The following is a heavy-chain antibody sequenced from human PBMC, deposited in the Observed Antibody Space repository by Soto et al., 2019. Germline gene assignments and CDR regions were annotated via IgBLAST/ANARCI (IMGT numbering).Heavy chain of an antibody. CDR2: IYYSGTV. CDR1: GYSITSGGYY. Sequence: QVQLEESGPGLVKPSQTLSLTCTVSGYSITSGGYYWSWIRQHPGKGLEWIGYIYYSGTVYYNPSLNSRVSISVDTDKNQFSLKLSSVTAADTAKYYCARGRVPKVRGPPQGAFDVWGQGTMVTVSS. J-gene: IGHJ3*01. V-gene: IGHV4-31*03. D-gene: IGHD3-10*01. CDR3: ARGRVPKVRGPPQGAFDV.